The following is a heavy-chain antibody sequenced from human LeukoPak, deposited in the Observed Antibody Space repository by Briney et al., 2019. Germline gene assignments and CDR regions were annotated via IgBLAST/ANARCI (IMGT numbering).Heavy chain of an antibody. J-gene: IGHJ4*02. CDR1: GFTFSGSA. D-gene: IGHD3-3*01. V-gene: IGHV3-73*01. CDR3: TRSEGKGFDY. Sequence: GGSLRLSCAASGFTFSGSAMHWVRQASGKGLEWVGRIRSKANSYATAYAASVKGRFTIPRDDSENTVYLQMNSLKTEDTAVYCCTRSEGKGFDYWGQGALVTVSS. CDR2: IRSKANSYAT.